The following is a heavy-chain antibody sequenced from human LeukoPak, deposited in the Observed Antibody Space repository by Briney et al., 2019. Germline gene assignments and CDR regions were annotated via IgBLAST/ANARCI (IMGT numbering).Heavy chain of an antibody. CDR2: VSAYADNT. CDR3: ARDCIGCHGFDY. V-gene: IGHV1-18*01. Sequence: ASVKVSCKASGNTFINYGISWVRQAPGQGLEWMGWVSAYADNTNYVQKFQGRVTMTTDTSTSTAYMELRSLRSDDTAIYYCARDCIGCHGFDYWGQGTLVTVSS. CDR1: GNTFINYG. D-gene: IGHD2-15*01. J-gene: IGHJ4*02.